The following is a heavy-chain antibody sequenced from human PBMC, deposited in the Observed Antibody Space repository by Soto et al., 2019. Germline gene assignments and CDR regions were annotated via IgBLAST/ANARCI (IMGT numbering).Heavy chain of an antibody. CDR1: GFTFSSYS. CDR2: ISSSSSYI. V-gene: IGHV3-21*01. CDR3: ARGDDIVVVVAATEFDY. J-gene: IGHJ4*02. Sequence: GGSLRLSCAASGFTFSSYSMNWVRQAPGKGLEWVSSISSSSSYIYYADSVKGRFTISRDNTKNSLYLQMNSLRAEDTAVYYCARGDDIVVVVAATEFDYWGQGTLVTVSS. D-gene: IGHD2-15*01.